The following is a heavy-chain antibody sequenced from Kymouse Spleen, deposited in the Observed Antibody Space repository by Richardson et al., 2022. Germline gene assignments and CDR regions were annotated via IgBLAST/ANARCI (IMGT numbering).Heavy chain of an antibody. Sequence: QVQLVESGGGVVQPGRSLRLSCAASGFTFSSYGMHWVRQAPGKGLEWVAVISYDGSNKYYADSVKGRFTISRDNSKNTLYLQMNSLRAEDTAVYYCAKDRGLQPYYYGMDVWGQGTTVTVSS. CDR3: AKDRGLQPYYYGMDV. CDR2: ISYDGSNK. V-gene: IGHV3-30*18. J-gene: IGHJ6*02. CDR1: GFTFSSYG. D-gene: IGHD4-11,IGHD4-11*01.